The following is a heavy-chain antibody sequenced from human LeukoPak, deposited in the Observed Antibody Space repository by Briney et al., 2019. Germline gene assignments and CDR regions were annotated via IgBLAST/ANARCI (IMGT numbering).Heavy chain of an antibody. Sequence: PGGSLRLSCAASGFTFSDYYMNWVRQAPGKGLEWVSYISSSDSTIYYADSVKGRFTISRDNSKNTLYLQMGSLRAEDMAVYYCARVPGITMIGPIDYWGQGTLVTVSP. V-gene: IGHV3-11*04. CDR1: GFTFSDYY. J-gene: IGHJ4*02. CDR3: ARVPGITMIGPIDY. D-gene: IGHD3-22*01. CDR2: ISSSDSTI.